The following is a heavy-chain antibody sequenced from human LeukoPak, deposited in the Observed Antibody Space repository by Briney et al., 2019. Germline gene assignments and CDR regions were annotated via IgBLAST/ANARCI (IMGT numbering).Heavy chain of an antibody. V-gene: IGHV6-1*01. CDR3: ARESDYYDSSGYYYRIDY. CDR2: TYYRSKWYN. Sequence: SQTLSLTCAISGDSFSSNSAAWNWVRQSPSRGLEWLGRTYYRSKWYNDYAVSVKSRITINPDTSKNQFSLQLNSVTPEDTAVYYCARESDYYDSSGYYYRIDYWGQGTLVTVSS. D-gene: IGHD3-22*01. CDR1: GDSFSSNSAA. J-gene: IGHJ4*02.